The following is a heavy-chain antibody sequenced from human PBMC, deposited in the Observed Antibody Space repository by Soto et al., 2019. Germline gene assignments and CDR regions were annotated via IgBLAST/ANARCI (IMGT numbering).Heavy chain of an antibody. V-gene: IGHV4-59*01. D-gene: IGHD2-15*01. CDR2: IYYSGST. Sequence: SETLSPTCTVSGGSISSYYWSWIRQPPGKGLEWIGYIYYSGSTNYNPSLKSRVTISVDTSKNQFSLKLSSVTAADTAVYYCARVGAGFDYWGQGTLVTVSS. CDR3: ARVGAGFDY. J-gene: IGHJ4*02. CDR1: GGSISSYY.